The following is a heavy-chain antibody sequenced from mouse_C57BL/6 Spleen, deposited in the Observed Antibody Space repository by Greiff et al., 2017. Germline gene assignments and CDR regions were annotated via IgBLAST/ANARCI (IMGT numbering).Heavy chain of an antibody. Sequence: EVKLMESGGGLVKPGGSLKLSCAASGFTFSDYGMHWVRQAPEKGLEWVAYISSGSSTIYYADTVKGRFTISRDNAKNTLFLQMTSLRSEDTAMYYCARGITTGYYYAMDYWGQGTSVTVSS. CDR2: ISSGSSTI. D-gene: IGHD2-4*01. CDR1: GFTFSDYG. CDR3: ARGITTGYYYAMDY. J-gene: IGHJ4*01. V-gene: IGHV5-17*01.